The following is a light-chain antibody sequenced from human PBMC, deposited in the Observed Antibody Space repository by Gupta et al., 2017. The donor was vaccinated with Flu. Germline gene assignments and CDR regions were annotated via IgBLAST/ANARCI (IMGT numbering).Light chain of an antibody. Sequence: TLSLPPGERATLACRASQSVSSSYLAWYQQKPGQAPRLLIYGASSRATGIPDRFSGSGSGTDFTLTISRLEPEDFAVYYCQQYGSSPPYTFGQGTKLEIK. CDR1: QSVSSSY. CDR3: QQYGSSPPYT. CDR2: GAS. V-gene: IGKV3-20*01. J-gene: IGKJ2*01.